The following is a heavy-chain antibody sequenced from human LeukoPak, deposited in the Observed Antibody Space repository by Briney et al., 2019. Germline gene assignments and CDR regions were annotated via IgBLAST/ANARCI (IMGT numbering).Heavy chain of an antibody. CDR3: ARDNSGSYGDAFDI. CDR1: GGTFSSYA. Sequence: SVKVSCKASGGTFSSYAISWVRQAPGQGLEWMGRIIPILGIANYAQKFQGRVTITADKSTSTAYMELSSLRSEDTAVYYCARDNSGSYGDAFDIWGQGTMVTVSS. CDR2: IIPILGIA. J-gene: IGHJ3*02. V-gene: IGHV1-69*04. D-gene: IGHD1-26*01.